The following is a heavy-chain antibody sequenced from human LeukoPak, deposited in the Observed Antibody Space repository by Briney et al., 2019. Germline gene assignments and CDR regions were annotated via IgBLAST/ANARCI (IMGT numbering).Heavy chain of an antibody. CDR1: GFTVSSNY. CDR3: ARGALGDSSRFDY. CDR2: IYSGGST. Sequence: GGSLRLSCAASGFTVSSNYMSWVRQAPGKGLEWVSVIYSGGSTYYADSVKGRFTISRDNSKNTLYLQMNSLRAEDTAVYYCARGALGDSSRFDYWGQGTLVTVSS. J-gene: IGHJ4*02. V-gene: IGHV3-53*01. D-gene: IGHD3-22*01.